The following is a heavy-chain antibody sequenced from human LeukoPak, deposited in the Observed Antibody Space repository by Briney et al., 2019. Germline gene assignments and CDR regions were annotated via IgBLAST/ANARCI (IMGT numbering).Heavy chain of an antibody. D-gene: IGHD3-10*01. J-gene: IGHJ3*02. CDR1: GGSISSSSYY. V-gene: IGHV4-39*01. Sequence: SETLSLTCTVSGGSISSSSYYWGWIRQPPGKGLEWIGSIYYSGSTYYNPSLKSRVTISVDTSKNQFSLKLSSVTAADTAVYYCARIDGSEGALDIWGQGTMVTVSS. CDR3: ARIDGSEGALDI. CDR2: IYYSGST.